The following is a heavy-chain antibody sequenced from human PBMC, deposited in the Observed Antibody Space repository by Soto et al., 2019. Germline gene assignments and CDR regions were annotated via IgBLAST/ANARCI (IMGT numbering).Heavy chain of an antibody. CDR3: ARAVAAAGDAFDI. CDR1: GYTFTSYY. Sequence: GASVKVSCKASGYTFTSYYMHWVRQAPGQGLEWMGIINPSGGSTSCAQKFQGRVTMTRDTSTSTVYMELSSLRSEDTAVYYCARAVAAAGDAFDIWGQGTMVTVSS. CDR2: INPSGGST. J-gene: IGHJ3*02. V-gene: IGHV1-46*03. D-gene: IGHD6-13*01.